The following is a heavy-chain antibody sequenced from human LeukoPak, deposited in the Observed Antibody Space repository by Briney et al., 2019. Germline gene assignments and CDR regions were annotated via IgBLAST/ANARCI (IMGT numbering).Heavy chain of an antibody. CDR3: ARDSSGYYDSSGYGDY. Sequence: GASVKVSCKASGYTFTGYYMHWVRQAPGQGLERMGWINPNSGGTNYAQKFQGRVTMTRDTSISTAYVELSRLRSDDTAVYYCARDSSGYYDSSGYGDYWGQGTLVTVSS. CDR1: GYTFTGYY. J-gene: IGHJ4*02. CDR2: INPNSGGT. D-gene: IGHD3-22*01. V-gene: IGHV1-2*02.